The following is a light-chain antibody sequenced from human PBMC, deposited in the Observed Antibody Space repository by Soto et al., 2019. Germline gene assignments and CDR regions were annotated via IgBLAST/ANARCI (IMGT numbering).Light chain of an antibody. CDR2: GAS. CDR1: QSVSIN. CDR3: QKYGGSPIT. J-gene: IGKJ5*01. V-gene: IGKV3-20*01. Sequence: EIVLTPSPAPLSVFPGESAPLSRRASQSVSINLAWYQQKPGQAPRLLIYGASSRATGIPARFSGSGSGTDFTLTISRLEPEDFAVYYCQKYGGSPITCGLGKRREIK.